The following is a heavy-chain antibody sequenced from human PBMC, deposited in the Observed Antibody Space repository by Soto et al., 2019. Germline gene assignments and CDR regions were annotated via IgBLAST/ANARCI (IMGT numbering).Heavy chain of an antibody. CDR3: ARAGDYDPGDY. CDR1: GDSIRGYY. Sequence: SETLSLTCTVSGDSIRGYYWSWIRQPPGKGLEWIGYIYYSGGTKYNPSLKSRVTISVDTSKSQFSLKLSSVTDADTAVYYCARAGDYDPGDYWGQGTPVTVSS. V-gene: IGHV4-59*01. J-gene: IGHJ4*02. D-gene: IGHD4-17*01. CDR2: IYYSGGT.